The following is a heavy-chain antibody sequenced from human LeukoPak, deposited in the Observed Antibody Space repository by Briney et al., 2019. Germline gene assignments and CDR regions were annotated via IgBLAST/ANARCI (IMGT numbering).Heavy chain of an antibody. Sequence: SETLSLTCTVSGGSISSYYWSWIRQPPGKGLEWIGYIYYSGSTNYNPSLKSRVTISVDRSKNQFSLKLSSVTAADTAVYYCAGLVVGSYSNWFDPWGQGTLVTVSS. CDR1: GGSISSYY. D-gene: IGHD1-26*01. J-gene: IGHJ5*02. V-gene: IGHV4-59*12. CDR3: AGLVVGSYSNWFDP. CDR2: IYYSGST.